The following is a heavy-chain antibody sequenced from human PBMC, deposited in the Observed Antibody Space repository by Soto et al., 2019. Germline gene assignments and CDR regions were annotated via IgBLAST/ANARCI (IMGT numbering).Heavy chain of an antibody. CDR2: ISAYNGNT. D-gene: IGHD5-12*01. J-gene: IGHJ4*02. Sequence: GASVKVSWKASGYTFTSYGIRWVRQAPGQGLEWMGWISAYNGNTNYAQKLQGRVTMTTDTSTSKDYMELRSLRSDDTAVYYCAIVHPRFSGYDYRPHLDYGGQGTLVTVSS. CDR3: AIVHPRFSGYDYRPHLDY. CDR1: GYTFTSYG. V-gene: IGHV1-18*01.